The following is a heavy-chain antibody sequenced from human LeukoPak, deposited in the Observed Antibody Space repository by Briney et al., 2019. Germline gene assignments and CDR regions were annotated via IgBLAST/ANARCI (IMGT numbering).Heavy chain of an antibody. CDR3: ARDLVVRGIHYYGMDV. Sequence: ASVKVSCKASGYTFTSYYMHWVRRAPGQGLEWMGWINPNTGNTNYAQKFQGWVTMTRDTSINTAYMELSSLKSDDTAVYYCARDLVVRGIHYYGMDVWGKGTTVTVSS. CDR2: INPNTGNT. D-gene: IGHD3-10*01. J-gene: IGHJ6*04. V-gene: IGHV1-2*04. CDR1: GYTFTSYY.